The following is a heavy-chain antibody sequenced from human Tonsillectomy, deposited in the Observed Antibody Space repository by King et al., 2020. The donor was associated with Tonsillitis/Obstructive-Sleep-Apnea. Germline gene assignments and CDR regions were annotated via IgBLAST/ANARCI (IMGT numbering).Heavy chain of an antibody. J-gene: IGHJ4*02. Sequence: VQLPQWGAGLLKPSETLSLTCAVYGGSFSGYYWSWIRQPPGKGLEWIGEINHSGSTNYNPSLKSRVTISVDTSKNQFSLKLSSVTAADTAVYYCARGKYYYGSGSYYFDYWGQGTLVTVSS. V-gene: IGHV4-34*01. CDR2: INHSGST. D-gene: IGHD3-10*01. CDR1: GGSFSGYY. CDR3: ARGKYYYGSGSYYFDY.